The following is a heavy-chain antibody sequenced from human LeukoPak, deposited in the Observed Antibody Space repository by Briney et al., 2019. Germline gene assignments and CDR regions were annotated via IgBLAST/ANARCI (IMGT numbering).Heavy chain of an antibody. J-gene: IGHJ4*02. CDR3: ARGGSSSWYY. Sequence: SETLSLTCTVSGGSISSGDYYWSWIRQPPGKGLEWSGYIYYSGSTYYNPSLKSRVTISVDTSKNQFSLKLSSVTAADTAVYYCARGGSSSWYYWGQGTLVTVSS. V-gene: IGHV4-30-4*08. CDR2: IYYSGST. CDR1: GGSISSGDYY. D-gene: IGHD6-13*01.